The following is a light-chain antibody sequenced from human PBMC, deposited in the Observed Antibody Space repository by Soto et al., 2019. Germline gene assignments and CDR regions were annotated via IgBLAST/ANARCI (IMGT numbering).Light chain of an antibody. CDR3: QQYNSYWT. V-gene: IGKV1-5*03. Sequence: DIQMTQSPSTLSASVGDRVTITCRASQSISSWLAWYQQKPGKAPKLLIYKASNLESGVPSRFSGSGSGTEFTLTISSLHPDDFATYYCQQYNSYWTFGQGTKVEIK. CDR2: KAS. CDR1: QSISSW. J-gene: IGKJ1*01.